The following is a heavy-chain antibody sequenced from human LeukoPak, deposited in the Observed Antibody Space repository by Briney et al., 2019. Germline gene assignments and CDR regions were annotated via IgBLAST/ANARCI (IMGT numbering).Heavy chain of an antibody. CDR3: ARDPDARDAFDI. J-gene: IGHJ3*02. CDR1: GGSISSGSYY. CDR2: IYTSGST. Sequence: SETLSLTCTVSGGSISSGSYYWSWIRQPAGKGLEWIGRIYTSGSTNYNPSLKSRVTISVDTSKNQFSLKLSSVTAADTAVYYCARDPDARDAFDIWGQGTMVTVSS. V-gene: IGHV4-61*02.